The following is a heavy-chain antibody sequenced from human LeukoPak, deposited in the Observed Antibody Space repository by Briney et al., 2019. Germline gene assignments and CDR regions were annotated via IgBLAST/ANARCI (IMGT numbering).Heavy chain of an antibody. CDR3: AREIAVAGRLDY. CDR1: GFTFSSYS. D-gene: IGHD6-19*01. Sequence: GGSLRPSCAASGFTFSSYSMNWVRQAPGKGLEWVSSISSSSSYIYYADSVKGRFTISRDNAKNSLYLQMNSLRAEDTAVYYCAREIAVAGRLDYWGQGTLVTVSS. V-gene: IGHV3-21*01. CDR2: ISSSSSYI. J-gene: IGHJ4*02.